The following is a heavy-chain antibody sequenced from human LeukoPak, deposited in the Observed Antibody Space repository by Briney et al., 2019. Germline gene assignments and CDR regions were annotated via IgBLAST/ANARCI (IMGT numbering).Heavy chain of an antibody. J-gene: IGHJ3*02. CDR3: ASPSSGQSFDI. CDR2: IYTGGNT. V-gene: IGHV3-53*01. D-gene: IGHD6-19*01. Sequence: GGSLRLSCAASGFIVSSNYMKWVRQAPGKGLEWVSVIYTGGNTYYADSVKGRFTISRDNSKNTLYLQMHSLRAEDTAVYYCASPSSGQSFDIWGQGTMVTVSS. CDR1: GFIVSSNY.